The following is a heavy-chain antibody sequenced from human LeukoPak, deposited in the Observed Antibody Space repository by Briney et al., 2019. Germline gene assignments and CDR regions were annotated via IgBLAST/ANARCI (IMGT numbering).Heavy chain of an antibody. D-gene: IGHD6-19*01. CDR1: GFTFSSHG. Sequence: GGSLRLSCAASGFTFSSHGMNWVRQAPGKGLEWVSGITGGGTTYYADSVKGRVTISRDNSKNTLYLQMNSLRAEDTAVYYCAKDRDWLALDDWGQGTLVTVSS. CDR2: ITGGGTT. V-gene: IGHV3-23*01. J-gene: IGHJ4*02. CDR3: AKDRDWLALDD.